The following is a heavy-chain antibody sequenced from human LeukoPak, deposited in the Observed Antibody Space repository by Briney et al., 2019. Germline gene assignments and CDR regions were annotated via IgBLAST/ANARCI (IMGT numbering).Heavy chain of an antibody. D-gene: IGHD3-3*01. CDR1: GDSISSGSYY. V-gene: IGHV4-61*02. CDR3: AGDYDFWSGYAWFDP. CDR2: IYTSGST. J-gene: IGHJ5*02. Sequence: PSETLSLTCTVSGDSISSGSYYWSWIRQPAGKGLEWIGRIYTSGSTNYNPSLKSRVTISVDTSKNQFSLKLSSVTAADTAVYYCAGDYDFWSGYAWFDPWGQGTLVTVSS.